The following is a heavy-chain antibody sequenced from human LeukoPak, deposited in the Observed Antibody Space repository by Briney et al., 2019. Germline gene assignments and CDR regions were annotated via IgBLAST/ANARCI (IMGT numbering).Heavy chain of an antibody. Sequence: GGSLRLSCAASGFSFSSYWMHWVRQAPGKGLVWVSRINSDGSSTSYADSVKGRFTISRDNAKNTLYLQMNSLRAEDTAVYYCARVLGYCSSTSCSGWFDPWGQGTLVTVSS. CDR2: INSDGSST. D-gene: IGHD2-2*01. J-gene: IGHJ5*02. CDR3: ARVLGYCSSTSCSGWFDP. V-gene: IGHV3-74*01. CDR1: GFSFSSYW.